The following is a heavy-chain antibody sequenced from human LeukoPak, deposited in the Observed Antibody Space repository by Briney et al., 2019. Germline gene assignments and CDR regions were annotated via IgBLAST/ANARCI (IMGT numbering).Heavy chain of an antibody. CDR2: IIPILGIA. J-gene: IGHJ4*02. Sequence: GASVKVPCKASGGTFSSYTISWVRQAPGQGLEWMGRIIPILGIANYAQKFQGRVTITADKSTSTAYMELSSLRSEDTAVYYCARSSAGVGATNLDYWGQGTLVTVSS. V-gene: IGHV1-69*02. CDR3: ARSSAGVGATNLDY. D-gene: IGHD1-26*01. CDR1: GGTFSSYT.